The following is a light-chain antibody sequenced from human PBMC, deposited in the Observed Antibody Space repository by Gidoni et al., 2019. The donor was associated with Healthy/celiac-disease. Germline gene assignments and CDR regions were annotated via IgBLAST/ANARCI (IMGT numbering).Light chain of an antibody. J-gene: IGLJ2*01. CDR2: EVS. V-gene: IGLV2-14*01. CDR1: SRDVGGYNY. CDR3: SSYTSSSTLVV. Sequence: QSALTQPASVSGSPGQSITISCTGTSRDVGGYNYVPWYQQHPGKAPKLMIYEVSNRPSGVSNRFSGSKSGKTASLTISGLQAEDEADYYCSSYTSSSTLVVFGGGTKLTVL.